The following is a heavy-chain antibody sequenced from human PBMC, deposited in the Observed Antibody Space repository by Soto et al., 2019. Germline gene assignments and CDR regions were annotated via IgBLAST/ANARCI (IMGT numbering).Heavy chain of an antibody. CDR3: ARDGQMATIGY. D-gene: IGHD5-12*01. Sequence: SETLSLTCTVSGGSVSSGSYYWSWILQPPGKGLEWIGYIYYSGSTNYNPSLKSRVTISVDTSKNQFSLKLSSVTAADTAVYYCARDGQMATIGYWGQGTLVTVSS. J-gene: IGHJ4*02. CDR2: IYYSGST. CDR1: GGSVSSGSYY. V-gene: IGHV4-61*01.